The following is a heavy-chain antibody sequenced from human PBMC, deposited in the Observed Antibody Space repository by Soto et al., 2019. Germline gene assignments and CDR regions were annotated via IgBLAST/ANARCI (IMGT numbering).Heavy chain of an antibody. CDR2: IIPILGIA. Sequence: QVQLVQSGAEVTKPGSSVKVSCKASGGTFSSYTISWVRQAPGQGLEWMGRIIPILGIANYAQKFKGRVTIPADKSTSTADMELSSLRSEDTAVYYCARGDGYDPDYDYWGQGTLVTVSS. CDR1: GGTFSSYT. D-gene: IGHD5-12*01. J-gene: IGHJ4*02. V-gene: IGHV1-69*02. CDR3: ARGDGYDPDYDY.